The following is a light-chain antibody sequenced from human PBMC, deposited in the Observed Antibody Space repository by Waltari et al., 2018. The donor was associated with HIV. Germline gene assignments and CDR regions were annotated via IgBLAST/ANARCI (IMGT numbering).Light chain of an antibody. J-gene: IGLJ3*02. CDR2: LEGGGFY. CDR1: SWPSRNI. V-gene: IGLV4-60*02. Sequence: QPVLTQSSSASTSLGSSVKLTCTLPSWPSRNIIACHQQQPGKAPRYLMNLEGGGFYNKGGGVPYRFSGSSSGADRYLTISNLQFEDEADYYCETWDSSTWVFGGGTKLTVL. CDR3: ETWDSSTWV.